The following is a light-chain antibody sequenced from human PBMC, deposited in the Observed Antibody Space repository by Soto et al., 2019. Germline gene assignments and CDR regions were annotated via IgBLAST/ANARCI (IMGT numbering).Light chain of an antibody. J-gene: IGKJ5*01. CDR2: GAS. CDR3: QQRSKWPIT. Sequence: EIVMTQSPATLSVSPGERATLSCRASQSVSINLAWYQQKPGQAPRLLILGASTRASGIPAKFSGSGSGTEFTLSIGSLQSDDFAIYYCQQRSKWPITFGQGTRLEIK. V-gene: IGKV3-15*01. CDR1: QSVSIN.